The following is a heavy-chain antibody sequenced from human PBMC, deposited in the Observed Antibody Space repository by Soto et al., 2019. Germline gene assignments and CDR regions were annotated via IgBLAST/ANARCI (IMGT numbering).Heavy chain of an antibody. CDR3: ARDSAIKYSGYNDNSSTGMYV. CDR2: INPSGGST. J-gene: IGHJ6*02. D-gene: IGHD5-12*01. V-gene: IGHV1-46*01. CDR1: GYTFTSYY. Sequence: VKVSCKASGYTFTSYYMHCFRQAPGQGLEWMGIINPSGGSTSYAQKFQGRVTMTRDTSTSTVYMELSSLRSEDTAVYYCARDSAIKYSGYNDNSSTGMYVWGQGTTLTISS.